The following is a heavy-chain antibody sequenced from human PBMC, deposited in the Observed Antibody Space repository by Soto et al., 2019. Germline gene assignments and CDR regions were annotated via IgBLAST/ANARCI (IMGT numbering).Heavy chain of an antibody. Sequence: PSETLSLTCTVSGGSISSGGYYWSWIRQHPGKGLEWIGYIYYSGSTYYNPSLKGRVTISVDTSKNQFSLKLSSVTAADTAVYYCAREIGDYYGSGSSLGYGMDVWGQGTTVTVSS. CDR3: AREIGDYYGSGSSLGYGMDV. J-gene: IGHJ6*02. CDR1: GGSISSGGYY. V-gene: IGHV4-31*03. CDR2: IYYSGST. D-gene: IGHD3-10*01.